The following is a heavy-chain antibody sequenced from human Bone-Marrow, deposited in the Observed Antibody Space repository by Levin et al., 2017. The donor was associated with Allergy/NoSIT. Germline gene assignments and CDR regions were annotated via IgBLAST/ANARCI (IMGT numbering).Heavy chain of an antibody. CDR3: VKGGVVGGHREDFFDP. Sequence: HSGGSLRLSCAASGFTFDDFAIHWVRQVPGRGLEWVSGIDWNSAIIGYADSVKGRLTISRDNARNSVYLQMNSLKREDTGLYYCVKGGVVGGHREDFFDPWSQGTQVTVSS. J-gene: IGHJ5*02. D-gene: IGHD1-26*01. CDR2: IDWNSAII. CDR1: GFTFDDFA. V-gene: IGHV3-9*01.